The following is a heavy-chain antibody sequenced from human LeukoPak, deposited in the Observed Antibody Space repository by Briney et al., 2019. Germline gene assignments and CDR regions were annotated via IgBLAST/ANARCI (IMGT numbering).Heavy chain of an antibody. CDR1: GGSFSGYY. CDR2: INHSGST. CDR3: ARNTAAAVMYYFGY. D-gene: IGHD2-2*01. V-gene: IGHV4-34*01. J-gene: IGHJ4*02. Sequence: SETLSLTCAVYGGSFSGYYWSWIRQPPGKGLEWIGEINHSGSTNYNPSLKSRVTISVDTSKNQFSLKLSSVTAADTAVYYCARNTAAAVMYYFGYWGQGTLVTVSS.